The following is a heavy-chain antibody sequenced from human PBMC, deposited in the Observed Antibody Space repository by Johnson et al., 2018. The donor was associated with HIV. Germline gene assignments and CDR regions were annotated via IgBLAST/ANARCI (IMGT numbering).Heavy chain of an antibody. Sequence: VQLVESGGGVVQPGRSLRLSCAACEFTFSRFAMHWVRQAPGKGLEWVAVISYDGSNKYYADSVKGRFTISRDNSKNTLYLQMNSLRAEDTAVYYCAKDLEEGQQWLIGAFDIWGQGTMVTVSS. CDR2: ISYDGSNK. D-gene: IGHD6-19*01. CDR1: EFTFSRFA. J-gene: IGHJ3*02. CDR3: AKDLEEGQQWLIGAFDI. V-gene: IGHV3-30-3*01.